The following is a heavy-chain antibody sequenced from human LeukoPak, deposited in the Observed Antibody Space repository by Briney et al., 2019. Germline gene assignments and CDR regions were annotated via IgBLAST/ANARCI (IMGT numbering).Heavy chain of an antibody. D-gene: IGHD4-17*01. Sequence: PGGSLRLSCAASGFTFSSYGMHWVRQAPGKGLEWVSAISGSGGSTYYADSVKGRFTISRDNSRNTLYLQMNSLRAEDTAVYYCAKDRVVAVTTIGLDAFDIWGQGTMVTVSS. V-gene: IGHV3-23*01. CDR1: GFTFSSYG. CDR2: ISGSGGST. J-gene: IGHJ3*02. CDR3: AKDRVVAVTTIGLDAFDI.